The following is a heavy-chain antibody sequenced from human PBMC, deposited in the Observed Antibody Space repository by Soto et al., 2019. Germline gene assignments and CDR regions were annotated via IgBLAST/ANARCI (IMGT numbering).Heavy chain of an antibody. CDR2: IKQDGNER. J-gene: IGHJ4*02. CDR3: AIGHWLGC. D-gene: IGHD1-1*01. Sequence: EVQLVDSGGALVQPGESLRLSCAASGFTFSDYFMTWVRQAPGKGLEWVATIKQDGNERYYVDSVKGRFTISRDNAKISRLLQMNALVAEDTAVYCAIGHWLGCWGQGTLVTVSS. V-gene: IGHV3-7*01. CDR1: GFTFSDYF.